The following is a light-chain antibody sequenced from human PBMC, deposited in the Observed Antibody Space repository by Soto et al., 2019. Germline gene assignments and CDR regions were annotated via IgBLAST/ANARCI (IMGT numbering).Light chain of an antibody. Sequence: DIQMTQSPSSLSASVGDRVTIICRASQSISSYLNWYQQKPGKAPKLLIYAASSLQSGVPSRFSGSGSGTDFTLTISSLQPEDFATYCCQQSYNTPPTFGQGTKV. J-gene: IGKJ1*01. V-gene: IGKV1-39*01. CDR3: QQSYNTPPT. CDR1: QSISSY. CDR2: AAS.